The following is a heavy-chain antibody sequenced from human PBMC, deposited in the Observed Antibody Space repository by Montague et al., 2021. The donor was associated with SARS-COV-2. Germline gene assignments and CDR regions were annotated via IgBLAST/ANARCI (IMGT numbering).Heavy chain of an antibody. Sequence: SETLSLTCTVSGVPVTDYYWSWIRQPPGKGLEWVGDVLYNKGTNFNPSLKSRVAISVDTSKNQFSLKLSSVTAADTAVYYCARGTKRVFTYDYDSSGYASDYWGQGTLVTVSS. CDR2: VLYNKGT. D-gene: IGHD3-22*01. CDR3: ARGTKRVFTYDYDSSGYASDY. CDR1: GVPVTDYY. V-gene: IGHV4-59*02. J-gene: IGHJ4*02.